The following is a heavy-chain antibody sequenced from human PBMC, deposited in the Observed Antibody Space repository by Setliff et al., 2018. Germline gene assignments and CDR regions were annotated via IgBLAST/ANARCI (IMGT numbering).Heavy chain of an antibody. CDR1: GFTFSSYS. Sequence: PGGSLRLSCAASGFTFSSYSMNWVRQAPGKGLEWVSSISSSSSYIYYADSVKGRFTISRDNAKNSLYLQMNSLRAEDTAVYYCARARDDGVYYDSSGYYSYYYYGMDVWGQGTTVTVSS. J-gene: IGHJ6*02. CDR2: ISSSSSYI. V-gene: IGHV3-21*04. D-gene: IGHD3-22*01. CDR3: ARARDDGVYYDSSGYYSYYYYGMDV.